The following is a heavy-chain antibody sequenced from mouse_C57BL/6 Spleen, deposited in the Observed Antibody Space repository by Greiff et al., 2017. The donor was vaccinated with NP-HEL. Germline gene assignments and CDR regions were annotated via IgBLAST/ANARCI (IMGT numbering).Heavy chain of an antibody. CDR2: IYPGDGDT. D-gene: IGHD3-3*01. V-gene: IGHV1-82*01. CDR3: AKGLGLYAMDY. CDR1: GYAFSSSW. J-gene: IGHJ4*01. Sequence: VQLQQSGPELVKPGASVKISCKASGYAFSSSWMNWVKQRPGKGLEWIGRIYPGDGDTNYNGKFKGKATLTADKSSSTAYMQLSSLTSEDSAVYFCAKGLGLYAMDYWGQGTSVTVSS.